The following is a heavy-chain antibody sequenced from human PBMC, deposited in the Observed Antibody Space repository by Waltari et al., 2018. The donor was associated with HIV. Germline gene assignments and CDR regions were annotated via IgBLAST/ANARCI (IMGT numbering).Heavy chain of an antibody. CDR3: VKASGLLLPSYYFDY. CDR1: GFTFYDYA. Sequence: EVQLVESGGGLVQPGRSLSLSCAASGFTFYDYALHWVRQSPGKGLEWVSGITWNSGSIAYADSGKGRFTISRDNANNSLYLQMNTLRAADTALYYCVKASGLLLPSYYFDYWGQGTLVTVSS. CDR2: ITWNSGSI. V-gene: IGHV3-9*01. J-gene: IGHJ4*02. D-gene: IGHD2-21*01.